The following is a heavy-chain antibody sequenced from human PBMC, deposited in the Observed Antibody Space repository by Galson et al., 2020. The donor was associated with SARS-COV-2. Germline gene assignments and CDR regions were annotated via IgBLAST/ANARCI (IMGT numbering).Heavy chain of an antibody. CDR2: IYPGDYDT. D-gene: IGHD6-19*01. J-gene: IGHJ5*02. CDR3: ARHIAVAGSGWFDP. V-gene: IGHV5-51*01. Sequence: KIGESLKISCKGSGYSFTSYWNGWVRQMPGKGLEWMGIIYPGDYDTRYSPSFQGQVTISADKSISTAYRQRSGLTASDTAMYYCARHIAVAGSGWFDPWGQGTLVTVSS. CDR1: GYSFTSYW.